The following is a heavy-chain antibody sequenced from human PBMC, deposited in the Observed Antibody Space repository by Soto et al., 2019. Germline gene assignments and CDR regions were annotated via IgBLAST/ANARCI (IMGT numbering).Heavy chain of an antibody. V-gene: IGHV1-46*01. CDR2: INPNCGST. J-gene: IGHJ5*02. D-gene: IGHD3-10*01. Sequence: ASVKVSCKASGCGFSSYGVSWVRQAPGHGLEWMGIINPNCGSTRFAQTFQGRITMTTDTSPSTVFMELTSLRSEDTAVYYCASSYGGFFGIITGGSNWLAPWGQGSLVTVSS. CDR1: GCGFSSYG. CDR3: ASSYGGFFGIITGGSNWLAP.